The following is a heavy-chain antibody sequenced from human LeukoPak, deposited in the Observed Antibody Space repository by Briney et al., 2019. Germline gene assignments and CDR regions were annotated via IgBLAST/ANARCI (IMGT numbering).Heavy chain of an antibody. V-gene: IGHV3-53*01. CDR3: AKDQAFSGSYFDY. CDR1: GFTVSSNY. D-gene: IGHD3-10*01. CDR2: IYSGGST. Sequence: PGGSLRLSCAASGFTVSSNYVSWVRQAPGKGLEWVSVIYSGGSTYYADSVKGRFTISRDKSKNTLHLQMNSLRVEDTAVYYCAKDQAFSGSYFDYWGQGTLVTVSS. J-gene: IGHJ4*02.